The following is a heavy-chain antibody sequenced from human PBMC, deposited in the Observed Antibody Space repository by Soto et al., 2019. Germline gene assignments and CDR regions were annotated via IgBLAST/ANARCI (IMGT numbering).Heavy chain of an antibody. J-gene: IGHJ4*02. CDR2: IYYSGST. CDR1: GGSISSSSYY. CDR3: ARQVEGGVSVIPLDY. D-gene: IGHD3-16*02. Sequence: QLQLQESGPGLVKPSETLSLTCTVSGGSISSSSYYWGWIRQPPGEGLEWIGSIYYSGSTYYHPSLKSRVTISVDTSKSQFALEMSSVTAADTAVYYCARQVEGGVSVIPLDYWGQGTLVTVSS. V-gene: IGHV4-39*01.